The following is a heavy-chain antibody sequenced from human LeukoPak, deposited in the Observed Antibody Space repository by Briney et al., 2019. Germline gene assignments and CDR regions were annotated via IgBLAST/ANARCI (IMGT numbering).Heavy chain of an antibody. Sequence: GGSLRLSCVASGFTVSTDYINWVRQAPGKGLEWVSVIYSGGSTNFADSVKGRFTISRDNSKNTLYLQMNSLRAEDTAVYYCARGGTYAVYYFGMDVWVQGTTVTVSS. D-gene: IGHD2-8*01. CDR1: GFTVSTDY. CDR2: IYSGGST. CDR3: ARGGTYAVYYFGMDV. V-gene: IGHV3-66*01. J-gene: IGHJ6*02.